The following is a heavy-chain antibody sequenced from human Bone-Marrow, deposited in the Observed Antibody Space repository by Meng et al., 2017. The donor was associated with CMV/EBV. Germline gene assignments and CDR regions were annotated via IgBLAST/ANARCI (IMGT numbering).Heavy chain of an antibody. Sequence: GGPLRLSCAVSRFIVSSNYMSCVRQATGKGREWVSVIYSGGSTYYADSVKGRITISRDNYKTTLYLQMNSQRAEDTAVYYCASLGRILGFDYWGQGTLVTVSS. J-gene: IGHJ4*02. V-gene: IGHV3-66*01. CDR1: RFIVSSNY. CDR2: IYSGGST. D-gene: IGHD2-15*01. CDR3: ASLGRILGFDY.